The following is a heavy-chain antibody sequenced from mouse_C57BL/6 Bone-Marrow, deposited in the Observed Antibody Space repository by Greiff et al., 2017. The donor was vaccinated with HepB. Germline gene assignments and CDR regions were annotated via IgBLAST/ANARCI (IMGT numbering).Heavy chain of an antibody. CDR1: GFNIKDDY. V-gene: IGHV14-4*01. D-gene: IGHD2-1*01. J-gene: IGHJ2*01. CDR3: TTSRYGNFFFDY. Sequence: EVQLQQSGAELVRPGASVKLSCTASGFNIKDDYMHWVKQRPEQGLEWIGWIDPENGDTEYASKFQGKATITAETSSNTAYLQLSSLTSEDTAVYYCTTSRYGNFFFDYWGQGTTLTVSS. CDR2: IDPENGDT.